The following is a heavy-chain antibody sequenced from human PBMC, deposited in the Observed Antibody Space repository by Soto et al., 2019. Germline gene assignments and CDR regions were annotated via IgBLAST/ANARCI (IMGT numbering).Heavy chain of an antibody. Sequence: QVQLVESGGGVVQPGRSLRLSCAASGFTFSSYGMHWVRQAPGKGLEWVAVISYDGSNKYYADSVKGRFTISRDNSKNTLYLQMNSLRAEDTAVYYCAKDLSIRFLEWPWARPYYYYYGMDVWGQGTTVTVSS. CDR3: AKDLSIRFLEWPWARPYYYYYGMDV. V-gene: IGHV3-30*18. CDR2: ISYDGSNK. CDR1: GFTFSSYG. J-gene: IGHJ6*02. D-gene: IGHD3-3*01.